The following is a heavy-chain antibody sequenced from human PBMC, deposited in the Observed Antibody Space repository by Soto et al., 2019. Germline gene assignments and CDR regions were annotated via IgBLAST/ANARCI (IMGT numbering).Heavy chain of an antibody. J-gene: IGHJ6*03. CDR3: ARGAGGYYYMDV. CDR1: GFTFSSYW. CDR2: LYTDGART. Sequence: GGSLRLSCAASGFTFSSYWMHWVRQAPGKGLVWVSRLYTDGARTSYADSVKGRFTISRDNAKNTLYLQMNSLRAEDTAVYYCARGAGGYYYMDVWGKGTTVTVSS. D-gene: IGHD3-10*01. V-gene: IGHV3-74*01.